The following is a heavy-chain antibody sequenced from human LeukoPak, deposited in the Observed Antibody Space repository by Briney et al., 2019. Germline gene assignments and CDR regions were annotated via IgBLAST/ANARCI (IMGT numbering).Heavy chain of an antibody. J-gene: IGHJ4*02. CDR1: GGSISSGGYY. CDR2: IYYSGST. V-gene: IGHV4-30-4*01. Sequence: SETLSLTCTVSGGSISSGGYYWSWIRQPPGEGLEWIGYIYYSGSTYYHPSLKSRVTISLDTSKNQFSLKLSSVTAADTAVYYCARVTTVTTSFHFDYCSQGTLVTVSS. D-gene: IGHD4-17*01. CDR3: ARVTTVTTSFHFDY.